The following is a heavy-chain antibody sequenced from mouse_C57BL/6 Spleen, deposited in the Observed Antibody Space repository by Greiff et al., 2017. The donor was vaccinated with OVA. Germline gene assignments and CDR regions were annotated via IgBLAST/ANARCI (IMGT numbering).Heavy chain of an antibody. CDR3: VREVVAKTSYYWYFDV. CDR1: GFTFNTYA. CDR2: IRSKSSNYAT. J-gene: IGHJ1*03. Sequence: EVQVVESGGGLVQPKGSLKLSCAASGFTFNTYAMHWVRQAPGKGLEWVARIRSKSSNYATYYADSVKDRFTISRDDSQSMLYLQMNNLKTEDTAMYYCVREVVAKTSYYWYFDVWGTGTTVTVSS. D-gene: IGHD1-1*01. V-gene: IGHV10-3*01.